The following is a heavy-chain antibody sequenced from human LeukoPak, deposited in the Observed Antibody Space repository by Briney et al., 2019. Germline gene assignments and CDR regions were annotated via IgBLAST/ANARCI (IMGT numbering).Heavy chain of an antibody. CDR1: GFTFSSYS. V-gene: IGHV3-21*01. Sequence: PGGSLRLSCAASGFTFSSYSMNWVRQDPGKGLEWVSSISSSSSYTYYAHSVQGRFTMTRDNANSSVYLEMSSLRAEDTAVYYCARSSPEGGFDNWGQGTMVTVSS. CDR3: ARSSPEGGFDN. CDR2: ISSSSSYT. J-gene: IGHJ3*02. D-gene: IGHD1-14*01.